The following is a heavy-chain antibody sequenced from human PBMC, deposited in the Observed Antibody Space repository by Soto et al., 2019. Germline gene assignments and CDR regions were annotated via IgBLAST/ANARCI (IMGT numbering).Heavy chain of an antibody. CDR2: IIPILGIA. CDR1: GGTFSSYT. V-gene: IGHV1-69*02. CDR3: ASSGGNFWSGYYTGGYYYYMDV. D-gene: IGHD3-3*01. Sequence: GASVKVSCKASGGTFSSYTISWVRQAPGQGLEWMGRIIPILGIANYAQKFQGRVTITADKSTSTAYMELSSLRSEDTAVYYCASSGGNFWSGYYTGGYYYYMDVWGKGTTVTVSS. J-gene: IGHJ6*03.